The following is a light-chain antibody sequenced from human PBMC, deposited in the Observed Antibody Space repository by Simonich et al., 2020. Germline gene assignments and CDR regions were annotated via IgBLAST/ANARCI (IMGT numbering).Light chain of an antibody. V-gene: IGLV1-44*01. J-gene: IGLJ3*02. CDR3: AAWDDSLNGWV. CDR2: VNN. Sequence: QSVLTQPPSASGTPGQRVTISCSGSSSNIGSNTVNWYQQLPGTAPKHLIYVNNQRPSGVPDRFSGSKSGTSASLAISGLQSEDEADYYCAAWDDSLNGWVFGGGTKLTVL. CDR1: SSNIGSNT.